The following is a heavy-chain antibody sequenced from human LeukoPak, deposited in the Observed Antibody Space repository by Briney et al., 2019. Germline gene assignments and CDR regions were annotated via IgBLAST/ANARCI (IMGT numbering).Heavy chain of an antibody. CDR3: ARNPMVRGVIISHYYYYMDV. CDR1: GGTFSSYA. D-gene: IGHD3-10*01. Sequence: SVKVSCKASGGTFSSYAISWVRQAPGQGLEWMGGIIPIFGTANYAQKFQGRVTTTTDESTSTAYMELSSLRSEDTAAYYCARNPMVRGVIISHYYYYMDVWGKGTTVTVSS. J-gene: IGHJ6*03. V-gene: IGHV1-69*05. CDR2: IIPIFGTA.